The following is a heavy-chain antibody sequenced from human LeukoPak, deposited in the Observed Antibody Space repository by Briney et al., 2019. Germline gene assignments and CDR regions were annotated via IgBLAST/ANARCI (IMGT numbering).Heavy chain of an antibody. CDR3: ARAAGPRNWFDP. Sequence: SETLSLTCAVYGGSFSGYYWSWIRQHPVKGLEWIGYIYYSGSTYYNPSLKSRVTISVDTSKNQFSLKLSSVTAADTAVYYCARAAGPRNWFDPWGQGTLVTVSS. CDR1: GGSFSGYY. J-gene: IGHJ5*02. V-gene: IGHV4-31*11. CDR2: IYYSGST.